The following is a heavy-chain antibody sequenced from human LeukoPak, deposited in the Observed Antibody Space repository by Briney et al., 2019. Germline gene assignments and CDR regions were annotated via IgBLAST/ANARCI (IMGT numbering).Heavy chain of an antibody. CDR2: FYYSGCT. J-gene: IGHJ3*02. D-gene: IGHD3-16*01. V-gene: IGHV4-59*08. CDR1: GDSISSHH. Sequence: PSETLSLTCIVSGDSISSHHWSWIRQPPRKGLACIGYFYYSGCTNYTPSLKSRVTMAEDTSKNQISLRLTSVTAADTAVYYCARLTLRKDSYVMDIWGPGTMVSVSS. CDR3: ARLTLRKDSYVMDI.